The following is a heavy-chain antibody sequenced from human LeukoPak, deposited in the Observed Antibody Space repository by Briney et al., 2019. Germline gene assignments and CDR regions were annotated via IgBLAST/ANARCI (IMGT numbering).Heavy chain of an antibody. CDR2: ISSSSSYI. D-gene: IGHD3-22*01. V-gene: IGHV3-21*01. CDR1: GFTLSSYS. J-gene: IGHJ4*02. Sequence: GGSLSLSCAASGFTLSSYSMNWVRQAPGKGLEWVSSISSSSSYIYYADSVKGRFTISRDNAKNSLYLQMNSLGAEDTAVYYCASGKSSGYFYYWGQGTLVTVSS. CDR3: ASGKSSGYFYY.